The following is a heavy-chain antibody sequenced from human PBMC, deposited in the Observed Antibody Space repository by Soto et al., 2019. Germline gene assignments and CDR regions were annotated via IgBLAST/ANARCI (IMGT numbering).Heavy chain of an antibody. Sequence: GGSLRLSCAASGFTFSSYGMHWVRQAPGKGLEWVAVIWYDGSNKYYADSVKGRFTISRDNSKNTLYLQMNSLRAEDTAVYYCAREWTPTYYYYYMDVWGKGTTVTVSS. V-gene: IGHV3-33*01. CDR2: IWYDGSNK. CDR1: GFTFSSYG. D-gene: IGHD2-15*01. CDR3: AREWTPTYYYYYMDV. J-gene: IGHJ6*03.